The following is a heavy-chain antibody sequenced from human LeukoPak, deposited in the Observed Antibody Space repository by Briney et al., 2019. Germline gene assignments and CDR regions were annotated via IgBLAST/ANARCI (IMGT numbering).Heavy chain of an antibody. Sequence: ASVKVSCKASGYTFTGYYMHWVRQAPGQGLEWMGWINPNSGGTNYAQKFQGRVTMTRDTSISTAYMELSSLRSDDTAVYYCARVNSATCSGGSCYDYWGQGTLVTVSS. D-gene: IGHD2-15*01. CDR2: INPNSGGT. CDR3: ARVNSATCSGGSCYDY. V-gene: IGHV1-2*02. J-gene: IGHJ4*02. CDR1: GYTFTGYY.